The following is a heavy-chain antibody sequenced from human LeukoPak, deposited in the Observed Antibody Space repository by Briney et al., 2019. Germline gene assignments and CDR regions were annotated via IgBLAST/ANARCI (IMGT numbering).Heavy chain of an antibody. V-gene: IGHV3-7*05. J-gene: IGHJ4*02. D-gene: IGHD3-22*01. CDR1: GFTFSNYW. CDR2: VKEDGSEK. Sequence: PGGSLRLSCVASGFTFSNYWMRWVRQAPGKGLEWVANVKEDGSEKYYLDSAKGRFTISRDNAKNSLYLQMNSLRAEDTAVYYCARDDSTGYLYFDHWGQGTLVTVSS. CDR3: ARDDSTGYLYFDH.